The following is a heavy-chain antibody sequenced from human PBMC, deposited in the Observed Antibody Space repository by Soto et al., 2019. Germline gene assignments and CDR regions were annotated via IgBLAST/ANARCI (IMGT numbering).Heavy chain of an antibody. V-gene: IGHV4-59*01. CDR3: ERGLITRQGYYWFDP. J-gene: IGHJ5*02. D-gene: IGHD3-10*01. CDR2: IYYSGST. CDR1: GGSISSYY. Sequence: SETLSLTCTVSGGSISSYYWSWIRQPPGKGLEWIGYIYYSGSTNYNPSLKSRVTISVDTSKNQFSLKLSSVTAADTAVYYCERGLITRQGYYWFDPWGQGTLVTVSS.